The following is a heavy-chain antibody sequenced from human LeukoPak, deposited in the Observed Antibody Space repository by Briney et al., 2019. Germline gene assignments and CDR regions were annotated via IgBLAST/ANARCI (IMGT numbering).Heavy chain of an antibody. CDR1: GGTFSSYA. Sequence: GSSVKVSCTASGGTFSSYAISWVRQAPGQGLEWMGGIIPIFGTANYAQKFQGRVTITADESTSTAYMELSSLRSEDTAVYYCASASGLYYYDSSGYRYWGQGTLVTVSS. J-gene: IGHJ4*02. CDR3: ASASGLYYYDSSGYRY. V-gene: IGHV1-69*01. D-gene: IGHD3-22*01. CDR2: IIPIFGTA.